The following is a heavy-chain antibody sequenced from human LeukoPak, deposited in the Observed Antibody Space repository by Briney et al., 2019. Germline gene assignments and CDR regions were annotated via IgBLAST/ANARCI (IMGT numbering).Heavy chain of an antibody. CDR3: ARTPFLDGYNHRGYLDY. J-gene: IGHJ4*02. CDR2: IKQDGSEK. D-gene: IGHD5-24*01. Sequence: GGSLRLSCAASGFTFSSYWMSWVRQAPGKGLEWVANIKQDGSEKYYVDSVKGRFTISRDNAKNSLYLQMNSLRAEDTAVYYCARTPFLDGYNHRGYLDYWGQGTLVTVSS. CDR1: GFTFSSYW. V-gene: IGHV3-7*01.